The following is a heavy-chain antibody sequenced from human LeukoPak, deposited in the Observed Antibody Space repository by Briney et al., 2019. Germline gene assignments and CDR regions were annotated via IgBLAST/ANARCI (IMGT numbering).Heavy chain of an antibody. CDR2: ISSSGRSI. V-gene: IGHV3-48*03. D-gene: IGHD3-10*01. J-gene: IGHJ3*02. CDR1: GFPFSGYE. CDR3: AKDIDASGSDDAFDI. Sequence: GGSLRLSCAASGFPFSGYEMNWVRQAPGTGLEWVSYISSSGRSIYSADSVKGRFTLSRDKAKNSLYLQMNSLRAEDTAVYYCAKDIDASGSDDAFDIWGRGTMVTVSS.